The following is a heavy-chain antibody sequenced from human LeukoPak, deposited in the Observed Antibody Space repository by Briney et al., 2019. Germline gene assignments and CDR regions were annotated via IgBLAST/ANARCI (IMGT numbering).Heavy chain of an antibody. CDR2: INAGNGNT. J-gene: IGHJ5*02. D-gene: IGHD1-26*01. V-gene: IGHV1-3*01. Sequence: ASVKVSCKASGYTFTSYAMHWVRQAPGQRLEWMGWINAGNGNTKYSQKFQGRVTITRDTSASTVYMELSSLRSEDTAVYYCARDRIGGATFGWFDPWGQGTLVTVSS. CDR3: ARDRIGGATFGWFDP. CDR1: GYTFTSYA.